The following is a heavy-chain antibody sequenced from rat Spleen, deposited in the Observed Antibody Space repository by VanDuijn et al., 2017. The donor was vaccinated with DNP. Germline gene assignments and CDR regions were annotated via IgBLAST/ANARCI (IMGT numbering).Heavy chain of an antibody. CDR2: ISSGGST. Sequence: QVQLKESGPGLVQPSQTLSLTCTVSGFSLTSYGVSWVRQPPGKGLEWIAAISSGGSTYYNSALKSRLSISRDTSKSQVFLKMNSLQTEDTAIYYCTRDRFGGPDYWGQGVMVTVSS. CDR1: GFSLTSYG. V-gene: IGHV2S12*01. CDR3: TRDRFGGPDY. J-gene: IGHJ2*01. D-gene: IGHD1-11*01.